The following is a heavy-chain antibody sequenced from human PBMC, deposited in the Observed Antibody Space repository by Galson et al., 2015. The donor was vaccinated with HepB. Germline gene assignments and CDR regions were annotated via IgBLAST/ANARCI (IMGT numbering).Heavy chain of an antibody. D-gene: IGHD2-15*01. CDR2: IYYSGST. Sequence: SETLSLTCTVSGGSISSYYWSWIRQPPGKGLEWIGYIYYSGSTNYNPSLKSRVTISVDTSKNQFSLKLSSVTAADTAVYYCARDRDCSGGSCYRGMDVWGQGTTVTVSS. CDR3: ARDRDCSGGSCYRGMDV. V-gene: IGHV4-59*01. CDR1: GGSISSYY. J-gene: IGHJ6*02.